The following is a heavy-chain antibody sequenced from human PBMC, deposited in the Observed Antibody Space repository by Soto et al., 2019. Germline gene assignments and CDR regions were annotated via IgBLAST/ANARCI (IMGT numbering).Heavy chain of an antibody. V-gene: IGHV1-8*01. CDR2: MNPNSGNT. D-gene: IGHD3-10*01. CDR3: ATHGSRVRGVYPSYRAV. J-gene: IGHJ6*03. CDR1: GYTFTSYD. Sequence: ASVKVSCKASGYTFTSYDINWVRQATGQGLEWMGWMNPNSGNTGYAQKFQGRVTMTRNTSISTAYMELSSLRSEDTAVYYCATHGSRVRGVYPSYRAVGGKGTTAPFPS.